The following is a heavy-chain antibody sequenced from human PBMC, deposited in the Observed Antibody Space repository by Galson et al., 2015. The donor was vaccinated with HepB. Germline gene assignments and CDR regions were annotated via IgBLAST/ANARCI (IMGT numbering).Heavy chain of an antibody. V-gene: IGHV5-51*01. D-gene: IGHD2-2*03. CDR2: IYPGDSDT. CDR3: ARQMIGYCSSTSCPGWFDP. CDR1: GYSFTSYW. Sequence: QSGAEVKKPGESLKISCKGSGYSFTSYWIGWVRQMPGKGLEWMGIIYPGDSDTRYSPSFQGQVTISADKSISTAYLQWSSLKASDTAMYYCARQMIGYCSSTSCPGWFDPWGQGTLVTVSS. J-gene: IGHJ5*02.